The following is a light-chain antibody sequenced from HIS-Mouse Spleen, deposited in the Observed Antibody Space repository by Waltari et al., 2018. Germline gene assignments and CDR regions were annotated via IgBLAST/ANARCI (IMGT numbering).Light chain of an antibody. CDR1: QSVLYSSNNKNY. V-gene: IGKV4-1*01. CDR3: QQYYSTPYT. J-gene: IGKJ2*01. CDR2: WAS. Sequence: DLVMTQSPDSLAVPLGERPTINCKSSQSVLYSSNNKNYLAWYQQKPGQPPKLLIYWASTRESGVPDRFSGSGSGTDFTLTISSLQAEDVAVYYCQQYYSTPYTFGQGTKLEIK.